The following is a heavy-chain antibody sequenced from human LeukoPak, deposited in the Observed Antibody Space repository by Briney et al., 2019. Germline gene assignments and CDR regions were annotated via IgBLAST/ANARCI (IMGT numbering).Heavy chain of an antibody. CDR1: GYTFTGYY. CDR3: ARVGEAVAGTHYYFDY. D-gene: IGHD6-19*01. Sequence: ASVKVSCKASGYTFTGYYMHWVRQAPGQGLEWMGWINPNSGGTNYAQKFQGRVTMTRDTSISTAYMELRSLRSGDTAVYYCARVGEAVAGTHYYFDYWGQGTLVTVSS. CDR2: INPNSGGT. V-gene: IGHV1-2*02. J-gene: IGHJ4*02.